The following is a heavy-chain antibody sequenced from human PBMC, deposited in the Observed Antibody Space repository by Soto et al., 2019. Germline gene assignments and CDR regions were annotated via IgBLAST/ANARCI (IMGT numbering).Heavy chain of an antibody. CDR2: IYPGDSYT. D-gene: IGHD3-3*01. V-gene: IGHV5-51*01. J-gene: IGHJ4*02. CDR1: GYSFTSYW. CDR3: ARLPNYDFWNGYFSY. Sequence: PGESLKISCKGSGYSFTSYWISWVRQMPGKGLEWMGIIYPGDSYTRYSPSFQGQVTISADKSTTTAYLQWSSLKASDTAIYYCARLPNYDFWNGYFSYWGQGTLVTVSS.